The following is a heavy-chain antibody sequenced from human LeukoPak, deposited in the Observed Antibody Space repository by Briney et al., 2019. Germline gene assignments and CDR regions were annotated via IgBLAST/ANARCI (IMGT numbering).Heavy chain of an antibody. CDR3: ARSYYDFWSGYSWVIDP. V-gene: IGHV3-33*01. CDR2: IWYDGSNK. D-gene: IGHD3-3*01. J-gene: IGHJ5*02. Sequence: GGSLRLSCAASGFTFSSYGMHWVRQAPGKGLEWVAVIWYDGSNKYYADSVKGRFTISRDNSKNTLYLQMNSLRAEDTAVYYCARSYYDFWSGYSWVIDPWGQGTLVTVSS. CDR1: GFTFSSYG.